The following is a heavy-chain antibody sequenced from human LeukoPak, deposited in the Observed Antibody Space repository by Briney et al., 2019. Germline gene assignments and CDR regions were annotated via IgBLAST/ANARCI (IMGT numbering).Heavy chain of an antibody. CDR2: INHSGST. D-gene: IGHD3-22*01. Sequence: PSETLSLTCAVYGGSFSGYYWSWIRQPPGKGLEWIGEINHSGSTNYNPSLKSRVTISVDTSKNQFSLKLSSVTAADTAVYYCARFPDSGYLRTFDIWGQGTMVTVSS. CDR1: GGSFSGYY. CDR3: ARFPDSGYLRTFDI. V-gene: IGHV4-34*01. J-gene: IGHJ3*02.